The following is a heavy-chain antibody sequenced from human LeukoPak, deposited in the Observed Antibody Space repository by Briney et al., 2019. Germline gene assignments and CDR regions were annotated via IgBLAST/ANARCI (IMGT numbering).Heavy chain of an antibody. CDR1: GGSISSYY. V-gene: IGHV4-59*01. J-gene: IGHJ4*02. CDR3: ARELAAAESYYFDY. Sequence: PSETLSLTCTVSGGSISSYYWSWIRQPPGKGLEWIGCIYYSGSTNYNPSLKSRVTISVDTSKNQFSLKLSSVTAADTAVYYCARELAAAESYYFDYWGQGTLVTVSS. D-gene: IGHD6-13*01. CDR2: IYYSGST.